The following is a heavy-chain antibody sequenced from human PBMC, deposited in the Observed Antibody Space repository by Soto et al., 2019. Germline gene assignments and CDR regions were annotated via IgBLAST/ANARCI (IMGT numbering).Heavy chain of an antibody. D-gene: IGHD6-13*01. CDR3: AKFDLWQLVDVDY. Sequence: GGSLRLSCAASGFTFSSYGMHWVRQAPGKGLEWVAVISYDGSNKYYADSVKGRFTISRDNSKNTLYLQMNSLRAEDTAVYYCAKFDLWQLVDVDYWGQGTLVTVSS. CDR2: ISYDGSNK. J-gene: IGHJ4*02. CDR1: GFTFSSYG. V-gene: IGHV3-30*18.